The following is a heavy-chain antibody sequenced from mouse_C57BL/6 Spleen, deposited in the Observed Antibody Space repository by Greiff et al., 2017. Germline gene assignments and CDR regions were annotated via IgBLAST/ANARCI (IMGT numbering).Heavy chain of an antibody. D-gene: IGHD2-4*01. CDR1: GFSLTSYG. CDR3: ARNYDYAWFAY. Sequence: VKLMESGPGLVQPSQSLSITCTVSGFSLTSYGVHWVRQSPGKGLEWLGVIWSGGSTDYNAAFISRLSISKDNSKSQVFFKMNSLRSDDTAIYYCARNYDYAWFAYWGQGTLVTVSA. V-gene: IGHV2-2*01. CDR2: IWSGGST. J-gene: IGHJ3*01.